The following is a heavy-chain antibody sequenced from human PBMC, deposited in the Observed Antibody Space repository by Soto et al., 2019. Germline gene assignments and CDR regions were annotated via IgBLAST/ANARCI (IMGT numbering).Heavy chain of an antibody. CDR3: VRIRYQLPSSVLWLDP. V-gene: IGHV4-34*01. CDR1: GGFLSESY. CDR2: INHVGGT. J-gene: IGHJ5*02. D-gene: IGHD3-16*01. Sequence: PSGTLSLTCAVYGGFLSESYWTWIRQPPGKGLEWIGEINHVGGTNYNPSLKGRVTMSVDTSQNQFSLRLISVTAADTAMYFCVRIRYQLPSSVLWLDPWGQGTTVTVS.